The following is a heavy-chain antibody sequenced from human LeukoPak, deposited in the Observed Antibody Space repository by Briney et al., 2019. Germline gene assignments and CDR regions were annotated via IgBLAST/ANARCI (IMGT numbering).Heavy chain of an antibody. CDR1: GFTFSSYG. CDR2: IWYDGSNN. J-gene: IGHJ4*02. CDR3: ARVLVVSGWTNIDY. D-gene: IGHD6-19*01. V-gene: IGHV3-33*01. Sequence: PGGSLRLSCAASGFTFSSYGMHWVRQAPGKALEWVSFIWYDGSNNFYADSVKGRFTISRDNSKNTLYLQMNSLRAEDTAVYYCARVLVVSGWTNIDYWGQGTLVTLSS.